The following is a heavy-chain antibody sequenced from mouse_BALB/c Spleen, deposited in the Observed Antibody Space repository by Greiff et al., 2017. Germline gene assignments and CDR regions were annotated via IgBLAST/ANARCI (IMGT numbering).Heavy chain of an antibody. Sequence: QVQLQQSGAELAKPGASVKMSCKASGYTFTSYWMHWVKQRPGQGLEWIGYINPSTGYTEYNQKFKDKATLTADKSSSTAYMQLSSLTSENSAVYFCARGRHVLRPYFDYWGQGTTLTVSS. CDR3: ARGRHVLRPYFDY. J-gene: IGHJ2*01. CDR2: INPSTGYT. D-gene: IGHD1-2*01. CDR1: GYTFTSYW. V-gene: IGHV1-7*01.